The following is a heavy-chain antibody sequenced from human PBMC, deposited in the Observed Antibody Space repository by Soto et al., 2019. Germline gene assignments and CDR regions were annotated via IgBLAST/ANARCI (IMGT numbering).Heavy chain of an antibody. CDR3: ARMYYYGSGSYPTGY. CDR2: IWYDGSNK. D-gene: IGHD3-10*01. V-gene: IGHV3-33*01. CDR1: GFTFSSYG. J-gene: IGHJ4*02. Sequence: QVQLAESGGGVVQPGRSLRLSCAASGFTFSSYGMHWVRQAPGKGLEWVAVIWYDGSNKYYADSVKGRFTISRDNSKNTLYLQMNSLRAEDTAVYYCARMYYYGSGSYPTGYWGQGTLVTVSS.